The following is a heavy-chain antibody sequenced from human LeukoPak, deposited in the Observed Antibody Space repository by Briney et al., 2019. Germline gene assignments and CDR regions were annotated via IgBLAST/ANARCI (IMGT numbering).Heavy chain of an antibody. CDR3: ARGVGTLTYYYDSSGYQPGWFDP. CDR1: GGTFNSYA. CDR2: IIPIFGTA. Sequence: SVKVSCKASGGTFNSYAISWVRQAPGQGLEWMGGIIPIFGTANYAQKFQGRVTITTDESTSTAYMELSSLRSEDTAVYYCARGVGTLTYYYDSSGYQPGWFDPWGQGTLVTVSS. D-gene: IGHD3-22*01. V-gene: IGHV1-69*05. J-gene: IGHJ5*02.